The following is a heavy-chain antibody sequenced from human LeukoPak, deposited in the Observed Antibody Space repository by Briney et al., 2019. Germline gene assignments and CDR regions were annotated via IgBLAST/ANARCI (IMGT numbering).Heavy chain of an antibody. CDR1: GFTFSSYW. D-gene: IGHD6-13*01. V-gene: IGHV3-7*01. CDR2: MKYDGSEK. Sequence: GGSLRLSCAASGFTFSSYWMRWVRQAPGKGLEWVANMKYDGSEKYYVDSVKGRFTISRDNAKNSLYLQMDSLRAEDTAVYYCARDIEAAGLFLDYWGQGTLVTVSS. J-gene: IGHJ4*02. CDR3: ARDIEAAGLFLDY.